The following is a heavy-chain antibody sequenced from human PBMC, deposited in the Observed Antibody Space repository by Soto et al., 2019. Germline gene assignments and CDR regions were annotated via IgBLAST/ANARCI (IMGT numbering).Heavy chain of an antibody. J-gene: IGHJ6*04. V-gene: IGHV1-2*04. CDR2: INPNSGST. D-gene: IGHD3-10*01. Sequence: ASVKVSCKASGYTFTGYYMHWVRQAPGQGLEWMGWINPNSGSTNYAQKFQGWVTMTRDTSISTAYMELSRLRSDDTAVYYCARDSLWVWELLDPYYYGMDFWGKGTTVTVAS. CDR3: ARDSLWVWELLDPYYYGMDF. CDR1: GYTFTGYY.